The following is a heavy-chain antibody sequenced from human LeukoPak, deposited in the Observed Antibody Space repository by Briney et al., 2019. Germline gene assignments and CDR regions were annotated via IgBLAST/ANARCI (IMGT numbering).Heavy chain of an antibody. V-gene: IGHV4-34*01. CDR2: INHSGST. D-gene: IGHD2-15*01. CDR1: GGSFSGYY. J-gene: IGHJ4*02. Sequence: PSETLSLTCAVYGGSFSGYYWSWIRQPPGKGLEWIGEINHSGSTNYNPSLKSRVTISVDKSKNQFSLKLSSVTAADTAVYYCAREFGGSGFDYWGQGTLVTVSS. CDR3: AREFGGSGFDY.